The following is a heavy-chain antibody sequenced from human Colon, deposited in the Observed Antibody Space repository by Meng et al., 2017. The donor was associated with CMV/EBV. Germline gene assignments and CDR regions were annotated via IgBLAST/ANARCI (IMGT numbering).Heavy chain of an antibody. CDR3: VRSSGWSLFDY. Sequence: QGQLLQAGAGGKEPGASVTVTCKPSGYIFSDYYMHWVRQAPGQGLEWMGWIRSDGSATNYAQKLRGRVTMTRDASVSTAYMELSGLTSDDTAVYFCVRSSGWSLFDYWGPGALVTVSS. CDR1: GYIFSDYY. CDR2: IRSDGSAT. D-gene: IGHD6-19*01. J-gene: IGHJ4*02. V-gene: IGHV1-2*02.